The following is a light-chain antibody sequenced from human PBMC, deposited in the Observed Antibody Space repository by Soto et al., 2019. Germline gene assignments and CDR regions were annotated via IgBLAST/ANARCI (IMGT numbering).Light chain of an antibody. CDR2: EVS. CDR3: TSYTGSSTFVV. Sequence: QSALTQPPSVSGSPGQSVTISCTGTSSDVGSYNRVSWYQQPPGPAPKLMIYEVSNRPSGVPDRFSGSKSGNTPSLTISGLQADNDASYYCTSYTGSSTFVVFGGGTTQT. V-gene: IGLV2-18*02. J-gene: IGLJ2*01. CDR1: SSDVGSYNR.